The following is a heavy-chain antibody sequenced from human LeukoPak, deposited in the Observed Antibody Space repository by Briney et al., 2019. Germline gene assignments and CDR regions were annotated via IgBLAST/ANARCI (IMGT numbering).Heavy chain of an antibody. CDR2: IIPFLGIA. V-gene: IGHV1-69*04. Sequence: LRASVKVSCKASGGTFSSYAISWVRQAPGQGLEWMGRIIPFLGIANYAQKFQGRVTITADKSTSTAYMELRSLRSDDTAVYYCARALSSIAARHDAFDIWGQGTMVTVSS. CDR3: ARALSSIAARHDAFDI. J-gene: IGHJ3*02. CDR1: GGTFSSYA. D-gene: IGHD6-6*01.